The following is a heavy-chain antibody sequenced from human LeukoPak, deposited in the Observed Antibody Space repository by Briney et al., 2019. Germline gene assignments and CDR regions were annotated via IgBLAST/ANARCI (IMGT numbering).Heavy chain of an antibody. V-gene: IGHV3-30*02. Sequence: GGSLRLSCAASGFTFSDYGMHWVRQSPGKGLEWVAFIRYDGSNKYYADSVKGRFTISRDNSKNTLYLQMNSLRAEDTAVYYCAKDSLTSGATPFDYWGQGTLVTVSS. CDR3: AKDSLTSGATPFDY. D-gene: IGHD1-26*01. CDR2: IRYDGSNK. J-gene: IGHJ4*02. CDR1: GFTFSDYG.